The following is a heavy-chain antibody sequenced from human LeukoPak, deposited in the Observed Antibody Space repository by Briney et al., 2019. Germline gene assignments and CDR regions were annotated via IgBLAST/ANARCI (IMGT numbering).Heavy chain of an antibody. J-gene: IGHJ2*01. D-gene: IGHD3-9*01. CDR3: AKGGDILTGYYLYWYFDP. CDR2: ISRSGSST. CDR1: GFTFSAYA. V-gene: IGHV3-23*01. Sequence: TGGSLRLSCAASGFTFSAYAMSWVRQAPGKGLEWVSAISRSGSSTDYADSVKGRFTISRDNSKNTLYLQMNSLRPEDTAVYYCAKGGDILTGYYLYWYFDPWGRGTLVTVSS.